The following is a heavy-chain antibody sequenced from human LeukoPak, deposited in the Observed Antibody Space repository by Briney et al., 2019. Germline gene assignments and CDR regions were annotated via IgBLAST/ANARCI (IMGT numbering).Heavy chain of an antibody. D-gene: IGHD6-13*01. CDR1: GGSISSGSYY. CDR3: ARSHGAAAGLSAGY. Sequence: SETLSLTCTVSGGSISSGSYYWSWIRQPAVKGLEWGVRIHSSGGTNYNFSLMSRVTMSVDTSKIQFSRNLSSVTAADTAVYSCARSHGAAAGLSAGYWGQGTLVTVSS. V-gene: IGHV4-61*02. J-gene: IGHJ4*02. CDR2: IHSSGGT.